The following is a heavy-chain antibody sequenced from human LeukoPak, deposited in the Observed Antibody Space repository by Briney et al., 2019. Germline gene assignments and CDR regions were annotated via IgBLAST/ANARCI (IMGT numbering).Heavy chain of an antibody. J-gene: IGHJ4*02. CDR2: IYHSGST. CDR3: ARLSKRRSHFDY. Sequence: PSETLSLTCTVSGYSISSGYYWGWIRQPPGKGLEWIGSIYHSGSTYYNPSLKSRVTISVDTSKNQFSLKLSSVTAADTAVYYCARLSKRRSHFDYWGQGTLVTVSS. CDR1: GYSISSGYY. V-gene: IGHV4-38-2*02. D-gene: IGHD6-25*01.